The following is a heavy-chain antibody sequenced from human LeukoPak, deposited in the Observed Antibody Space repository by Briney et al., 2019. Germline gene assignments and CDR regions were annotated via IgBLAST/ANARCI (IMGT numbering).Heavy chain of an antibody. CDR3: ARGFHDSSGYYLNYYYYMDV. Sequence: ASVTVSCKASGYTFTGYYIHWVRQAPGQGLEWMGWINPDNGVTNYAQKFQGRVTITRNTSISTAYMELSSLRSEDTAVYYCARGFHDSSGYYLNYYYYMDVWGKGTTVTVSS. V-gene: IGHV1-2*02. CDR1: GYTFTGYY. D-gene: IGHD3-22*01. J-gene: IGHJ6*03. CDR2: INPDNGVT.